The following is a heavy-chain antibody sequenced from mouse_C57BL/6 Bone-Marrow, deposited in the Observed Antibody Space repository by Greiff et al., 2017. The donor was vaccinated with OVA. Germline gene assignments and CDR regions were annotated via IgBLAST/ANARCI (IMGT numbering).Heavy chain of an antibody. CDR2: SRNKANDYTT. CDR1: GFTFSDFY. CDR3: ARASYDYVRFAY. Sequence: EVKLMESGGGLVQSGRSLRLSCATSGFTFSDFYMEWVRQAPGKGLEWIAASRNKANDYTTEYSASVKGRFIVSRDTSQSILYLQMNALRAEDTTIYYCARASYDYVRFAYWGQGTLVTVSA. D-gene: IGHD2-4*01. J-gene: IGHJ3*01. V-gene: IGHV7-1*01.